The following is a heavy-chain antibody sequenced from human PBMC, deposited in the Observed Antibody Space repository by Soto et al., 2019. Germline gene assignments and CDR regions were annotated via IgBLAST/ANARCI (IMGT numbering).Heavy chain of an antibody. D-gene: IGHD1-26*01. CDR3: AKNQGVELVPLATVYWFDP. CDR2: ISGSGFKK. Sequence: RGCLRRTRTADGFIFENFGLSWVRQAPGKGLEWISSISGSGFKKYYADSVKGRFTISRDNSKSTVYLELNNLSAEDTAVYHCAKNQGVELVPLATVYWFDPCGEVSVVPVPS. J-gene: IGHJ5*02. V-gene: IGHV3-23*01. CDR1: GFIFENFG.